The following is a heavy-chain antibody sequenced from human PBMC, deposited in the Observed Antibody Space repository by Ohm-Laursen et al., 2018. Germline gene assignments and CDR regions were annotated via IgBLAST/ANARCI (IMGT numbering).Heavy chain of an antibody. V-gene: IGHV3-23*01. Sequence: SLRLSCTASGFTFNTYAMSWVRQAPGKGLEWVSSVSGSGTSTYYADSVKGRFTISRDNSQNTLYLQMNSLRAEDTAIYYCAKQPMGVTGTYDYWGQGSLVTVSS. CDR1: GFTFNTYA. J-gene: IGHJ4*02. CDR3: AKQPMGVTGTYDY. CDR2: VSGSGTST. D-gene: IGHD6-13*01.